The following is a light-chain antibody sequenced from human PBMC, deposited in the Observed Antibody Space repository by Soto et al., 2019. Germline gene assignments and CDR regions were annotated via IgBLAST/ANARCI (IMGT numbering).Light chain of an antibody. V-gene: IGLV2-14*01. Sequence: QSALTQPASVSGSPGQSIIIAGTGTSSDIGGYNFVSWYQQHPGKAPKLLIYDVGNRPSGVSNRFSGSKSGNTASLTISGLQAEDEAHYYCNSYRTVSTYVFGTGTKLTVL. CDR1: SSDIGGYNF. CDR3: NSYRTVSTYV. J-gene: IGLJ1*01. CDR2: DVG.